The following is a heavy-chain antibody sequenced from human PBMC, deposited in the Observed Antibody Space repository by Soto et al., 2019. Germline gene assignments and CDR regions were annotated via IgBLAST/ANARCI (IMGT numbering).Heavy chain of an antibody. D-gene: IGHD3-22*01. Sequence: SGPTLVNPTQTLTLTCTFSGFSLSTSGMCVSWIRQPPGKALEWLARIDWDDDKYYSTSLKTRLTISKDTSKNQVVLTMTNMDPVDTATYYCARATYYYDSSGYAAYYFDDWGQGTLVTGSS. J-gene: IGHJ4*02. CDR3: ARATYYYDSSGYAAYYFDD. V-gene: IGHV2-70*11. CDR2: IDWDDDK. CDR1: GFSLSTSGMC.